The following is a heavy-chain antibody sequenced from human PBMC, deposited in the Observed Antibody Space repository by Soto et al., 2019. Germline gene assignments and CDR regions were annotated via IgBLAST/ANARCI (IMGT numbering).Heavy chain of an antibody. D-gene: IGHD6-13*01. J-gene: IGHJ3*02. CDR3: AREEAAAGIRAFDI. V-gene: IGHV4-31*03. Sequence: PSETLSITCTVSGGSISREGYYWSWIRQHPGKGLEWIGYIYYSGSTYYNPSLKSRVTISVDTSKNQFSLKLSSVTAADTAVYYCAREEAAAGIRAFDIWGQGTMVTVSS. CDR2: IYYSGST. CDR1: GGSISREGYY.